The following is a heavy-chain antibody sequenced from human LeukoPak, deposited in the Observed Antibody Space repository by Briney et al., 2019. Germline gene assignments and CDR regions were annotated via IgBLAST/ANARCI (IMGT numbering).Heavy chain of an antibody. CDR1: GFTFSSYA. Sequence: PGRSLRLSCAASGFTFSSYAMHWVRQAPGKGREWVAVISYDGSNKYYADSVKGRFTISRDNSKNTLYLQMNSLRAEDTAVYYCARDRYCSSPSCQHGDYWGQGTLVTVSS. CDR2: ISYDGSNK. CDR3: ARDRYCSSPSCQHGDY. D-gene: IGHD2-2*01. V-gene: IGHV3-30-3*01. J-gene: IGHJ4*02.